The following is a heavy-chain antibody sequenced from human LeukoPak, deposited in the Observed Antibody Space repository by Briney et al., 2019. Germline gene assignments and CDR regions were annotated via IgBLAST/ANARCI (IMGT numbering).Heavy chain of an antibody. V-gene: IGHV4-38-2*02. CDR1: GYSISSGYY. J-gene: IGHJ5*02. Sequence: SETLSLTCTVSGYSISSGYYWGWIRQPPGKGLEWIGSIYHSGSTYYNPSLKSRVTISVDTSRNQFSLRLRSVTAADTAIYYCARHRPSYYNSPTWFDPWGQGTLVTVSS. CDR2: IYHSGST. CDR3: ARHRPSYYNSPTWFDP. D-gene: IGHD3-10*01.